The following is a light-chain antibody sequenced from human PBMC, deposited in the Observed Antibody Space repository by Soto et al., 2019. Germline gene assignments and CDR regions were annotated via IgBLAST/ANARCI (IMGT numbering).Light chain of an antibody. CDR3: QSYDSSLSGYV. J-gene: IGLJ1*01. Sequence: QSVLTQPPSVSGAPGQRVTISCTGSSSNIGAGYDVHWYQQLPGTAPKLLIYCNINRPSGVPDRFSGSKSGTSASLAITGLQAEDEADYYCQSYDSSLSGYVFGTGTKLTVL. V-gene: IGLV1-40*01. CDR2: CNI. CDR1: SSNIGAGYD.